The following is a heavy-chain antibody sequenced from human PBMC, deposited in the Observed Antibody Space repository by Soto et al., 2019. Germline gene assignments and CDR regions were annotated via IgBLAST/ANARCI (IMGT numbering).Heavy chain of an antibody. CDR3: TTVPDGEWYFDY. Sequence: EVQLVESGGGLVKPGGSLRLSCAASGFTFSNAWMNWVRQAPGKGLEWVGRIKSKTDGGTTDYAAPVKGRFTISRDDSNNTLYLQMNSVNTEDTAVYYCTTVPDGEWYFDYWGQGTLVTVSS. D-gene: IGHD4-17*01. V-gene: IGHV3-15*07. CDR1: GFTFSNAW. J-gene: IGHJ4*02. CDR2: IKSKTDGGTT.